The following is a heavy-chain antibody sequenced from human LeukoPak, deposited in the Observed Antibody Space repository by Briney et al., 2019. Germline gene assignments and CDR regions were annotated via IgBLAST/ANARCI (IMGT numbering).Heavy chain of an antibody. CDR1: GYTFTTYN. CDR2: MNPNSGNT. D-gene: IGHD2-2*01. J-gene: IGHJ4*02. CDR3: ARNRDVVVPAPGY. V-gene: IGHV1-8*01. Sequence: ASVKVSCKASGYTFTTYNINWVRQATGQGLEWMGWMNPNSGNTGYAQKFQGRLTMTRDTSTSTVYMELSSLRSEDTAVYYCARNRDVVVPAPGYWGQGTLVTVSS.